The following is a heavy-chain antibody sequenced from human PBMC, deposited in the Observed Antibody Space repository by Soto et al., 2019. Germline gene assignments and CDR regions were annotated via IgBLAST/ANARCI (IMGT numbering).Heavy chain of an antibody. D-gene: IGHD3-22*01. CDR3: ARELNTDSSAYYSFAY. CDR2: VSTYNTNT. Sequence: ASVKVSCKTSGYAFSDYGLAWLRQTPGQRPEWMGWVSTYNTNTNYAQKFQGRVTMTTDTSTTTTSMELRSLRSDDTAVYYCARELNTDSSAYYSFAYWGQGTLVTVSS. CDR1: GYAFSDYG. J-gene: IGHJ4*02. V-gene: IGHV1-18*01.